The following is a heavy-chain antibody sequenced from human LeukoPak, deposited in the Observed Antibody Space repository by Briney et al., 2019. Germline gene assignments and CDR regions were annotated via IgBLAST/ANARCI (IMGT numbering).Heavy chain of an antibody. CDR1: GYTFTSNY. CDR2: INPSGGST. V-gene: IGHV1-46*01. CDR3: ARRYCSSTSCYKNVYYFDY. J-gene: IGHJ4*02. D-gene: IGHD2-2*02. Sequence: ASVKVSCKASGYTFTSNYMHWVRQAPGQGFEWMGIINPSGGSTSYAQKFQGRVTMTTDTSTSTAYMELRSLRSDDTAVYYCARRYCSSTSCYKNVYYFDYWGQGTLVTVSS.